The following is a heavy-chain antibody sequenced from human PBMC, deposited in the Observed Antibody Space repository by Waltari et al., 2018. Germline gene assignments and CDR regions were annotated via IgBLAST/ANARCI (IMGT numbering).Heavy chain of an antibody. CDR2: INPSSGDT. CDR3: ASALTGIYNFDY. V-gene: IGHV1-2*02. CDR1: GYAFTDYY. D-gene: IGHD1-20*01. Sequence: QVQLVQSGAEVKKPGASVKVSCKASGYAFTDYYMHWVRQAPGKGLEWMGWINPSSGDTKYAQKFQGRVTMTRDTSISTAYMDLSRLRSDDTAVFYCASALTGIYNFDYWGQGTLVTVSS. J-gene: IGHJ4*02.